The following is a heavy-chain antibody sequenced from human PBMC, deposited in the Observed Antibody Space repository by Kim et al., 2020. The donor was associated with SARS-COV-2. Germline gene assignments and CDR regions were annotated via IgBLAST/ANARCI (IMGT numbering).Heavy chain of an antibody. CDR2: ISYDGSNK. Sequence: GGSLRLSCAASGFTFSSYAMHWVSQAPGKGLEWVAVISYDGSNKYYADSVKGRFTISRDNSKNKLYLQMNSLRAEDTAVYYCEREPGTDDYGDYGPYFD. CDR3: EREPGTDDYGDYGPYFD. J-gene: IGHJ4*01. V-gene: IGHV3-30-3*01. D-gene: IGHD4-17*01. CDR1: GFTFSSYA.